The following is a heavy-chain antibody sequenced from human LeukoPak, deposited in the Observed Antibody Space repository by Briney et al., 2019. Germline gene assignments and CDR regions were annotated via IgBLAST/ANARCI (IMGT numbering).Heavy chain of an antibody. Sequence: ASVKVSCKASGYTFTSYGISWVRQAPGQGLEWMGWISAYNGNTNYAQKLQGRVTMTTDTSTSTAYMELRSLRSDDTAVYYCARDRRADCTTWYFQHWGQGTLVTVSS. CDR2: ISAYNGNT. CDR3: ARDRRADCTTWYFQH. J-gene: IGHJ1*01. CDR1: GYTFTSYG. V-gene: IGHV1-18*01. D-gene: IGHD2-21*02.